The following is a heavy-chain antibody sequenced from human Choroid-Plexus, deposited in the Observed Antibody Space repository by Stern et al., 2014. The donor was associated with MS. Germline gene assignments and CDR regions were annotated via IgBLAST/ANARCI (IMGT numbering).Heavy chain of an antibody. D-gene: IGHD2/OR15-2a*01. CDR1: GFTFGSCA. V-gene: IGHV3-30*18. J-gene: IGHJ5*02. Sequence: VQLVESGGGMVQPGRPLRLSCVASGFTFGSCAMHWVRPAPGKGLEWVAGVSYDGGNTYYADSVKARFTISRDTSQMTTYMQMSSLRPEDTAVYYCAKDRHYLTYFFDHWGQGSRVTVSS. CDR3: AKDRHYLTYFFDH. CDR2: VSYDGGNT.